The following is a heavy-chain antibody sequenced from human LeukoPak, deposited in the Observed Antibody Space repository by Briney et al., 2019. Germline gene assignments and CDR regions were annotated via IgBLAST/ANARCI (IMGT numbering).Heavy chain of an antibody. D-gene: IGHD5-12*01. V-gene: IGHV3-21*01. CDR1: GFTFSSYS. Sequence: GGSLRLSCAASGFTFSSYSMNWVRQAPGKGLEWVSSISSSSSYIYYADSVKGRFTISRDNAKNSLYLQMNSLRAEDTAVYYCAVRVVATSSVDYWGQGTLVTVSS. J-gene: IGHJ4*02. CDR2: ISSSSSYI. CDR3: AVRVVATSSVDY.